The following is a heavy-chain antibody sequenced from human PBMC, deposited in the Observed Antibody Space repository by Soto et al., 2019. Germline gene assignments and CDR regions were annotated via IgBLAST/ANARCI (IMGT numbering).Heavy chain of an antibody. CDR1: GFTFSSYG. Sequence: GGSLRLSCAASGFTFSSYGMHWVRQAPGKGLEWVAVISYDGSNKYYADSVKGRFTISRDNSKNTLYLQMNSLRAEDTAVYYCAKGPHPTVTTVLRYFVPFDPWGQGTLVTAPQ. V-gene: IGHV3-30*18. CDR2: ISYDGSNK. J-gene: IGHJ5*02. D-gene: IGHD3-9*01. CDR3: AKGPHPTVTTVLRYFVPFDP.